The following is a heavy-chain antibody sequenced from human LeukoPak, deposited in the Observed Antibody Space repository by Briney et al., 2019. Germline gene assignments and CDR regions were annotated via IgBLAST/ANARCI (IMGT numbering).Heavy chain of an antibody. V-gene: IGHV5-51*01. J-gene: IGHJ2*01. D-gene: IGHD3-16*01. Sequence: RGESLKISCQGSGYSFSTSWIVWVRQAPGKGLEWVGSIYIGDSDPRYSPSFQGHVTMSADKSVNTASLQWSSLQGSDTGIYYCAKVKSFGYWFFDLWGRGTPVAVSS. CDR1: GYSFSTSW. CDR2: IYIGDSDP. CDR3: AKVKSFGYWFFDL.